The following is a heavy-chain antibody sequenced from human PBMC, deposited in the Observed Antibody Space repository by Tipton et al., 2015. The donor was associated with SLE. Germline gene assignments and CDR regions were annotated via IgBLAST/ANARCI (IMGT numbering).Heavy chain of an antibody. CDR2: IYASGST. V-gene: IGHV4-4*07. CDR3: ARVPAVYYYYMDV. D-gene: IGHD2-2*01. CDR1: GGSLSSYY. J-gene: IGHJ6*03. Sequence: TLSLTCTVSGGSLSSYYWSWIRQPAGKGLEWIGRIYASGSTNYNPSLKSRVTISVDTSKNQFSLKLSSVTAADTAVYYCARVPAVYYYYMDVWGKGTTVTVSS.